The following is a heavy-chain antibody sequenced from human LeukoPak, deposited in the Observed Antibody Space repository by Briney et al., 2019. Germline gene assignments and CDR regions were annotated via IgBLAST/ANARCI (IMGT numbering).Heavy chain of an antibody. V-gene: IGHV4-59*08. J-gene: IGHJ4*01. D-gene: IGHD3-22*01. CDR2: IYSSGSA. CDR1: GASINNNF. CDR3: ARHRDYYDT. Sequence: SETLSLTCTVSGASINNNFWTWIRQPPGKGLEWIGYIYSSGSANYNPSLKSRVIISVDTSKNQISLNLTSVTAADTAVYFCARHRDYYDTWGHGTLVTVSS.